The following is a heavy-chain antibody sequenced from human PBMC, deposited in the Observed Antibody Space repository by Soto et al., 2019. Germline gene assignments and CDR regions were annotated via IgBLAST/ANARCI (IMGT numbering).Heavy chain of an antibody. V-gene: IGHV3-33*01. CDR2: IWYGGSNK. CDR1: GFTFSSYG. CDR3: ARDPAWGRRDPVPFAY. Sequence: QVQLVESGGGVVQPGRSLRLSCAASGFTFSSYGMHWVRQAPGKGLEWVAVIWYGGSNKYYADSVKGRFTISRDNSQNTLYLQMNSLRAEDTAVYYCARDPAWGRRDPVPFAYWGQGTLVTVSS. J-gene: IGHJ4*02. D-gene: IGHD7-27*01.